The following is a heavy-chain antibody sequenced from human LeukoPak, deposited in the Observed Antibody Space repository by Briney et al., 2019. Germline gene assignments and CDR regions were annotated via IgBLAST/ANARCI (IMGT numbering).Heavy chain of an antibody. Sequence: PSETLSLTCAVSGGSISSGGYSWSWIRQPPGKGLEWIGYIYHSGSTYYNPSLKSRVTISVDRSKNQFSLKLSSVTAADTAVYYCARQRDYYDTSGYDYFDYWGQGTLVTVSS. V-gene: IGHV4-30-2*01. CDR2: IYHSGST. CDR1: GGSISSGGYS. J-gene: IGHJ4*02. CDR3: ARQRDYYDTSGYDYFDY. D-gene: IGHD3-22*01.